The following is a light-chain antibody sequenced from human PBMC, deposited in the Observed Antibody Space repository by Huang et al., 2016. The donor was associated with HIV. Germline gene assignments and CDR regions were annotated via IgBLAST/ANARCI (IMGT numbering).Light chain of an antibody. Sequence: EIVLTQSPATLSVSPGERVTLSCRASQSVRSNLAWYQQKPGQAPRLLIYSSSSRATGVTARFSGSGAATEFSLTITNLQSEDFAIYYCQQYNHWPPYTFGQGTKLEIK. CDR3: QQYNHWPPYT. J-gene: IGKJ2*01. CDR2: SSS. CDR1: QSVRSN. V-gene: IGKV3-15*01.